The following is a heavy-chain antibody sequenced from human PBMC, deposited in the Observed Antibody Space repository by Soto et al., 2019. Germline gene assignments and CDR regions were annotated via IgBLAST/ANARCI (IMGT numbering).Heavy chain of an antibody. J-gene: IGHJ4*02. Sequence: GGSLRFSCAASGFPFRSYAMGWVRQAPGKGLEWISVISGSGEITLYTDSVKGRFTISRDFSNNTLSLQMNSLRADDTAIYYCGKARYLLVDQPLYFGSWGQRTLVTVSS. CDR2: ISGSGEIT. CDR3: GKARYLLVDQPLYFGS. CDR1: GFPFRSYA. D-gene: IGHD3-3*01. V-gene: IGHV3-23*01.